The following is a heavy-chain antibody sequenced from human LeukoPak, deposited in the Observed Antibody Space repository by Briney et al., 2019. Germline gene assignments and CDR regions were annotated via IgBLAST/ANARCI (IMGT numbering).Heavy chain of an antibody. V-gene: IGHV3-73*01. J-gene: IGHJ4*02. CDR2: IRTKTKNYAA. CDR1: GFTFSGSY. D-gene: IGHD2-8*02. Sequence: PGGSLRLSCAASGFTFSGSYMHWVRQASGKGLEWVGLIRTKTKNYAATYAESVKGRFTISRDDSKNTAYLQMNSLKMEDTAVYYCTRQNCTGGSCSYVDCWGQGTLVTVSS. CDR3: TRQNCTGGSCSYVDC.